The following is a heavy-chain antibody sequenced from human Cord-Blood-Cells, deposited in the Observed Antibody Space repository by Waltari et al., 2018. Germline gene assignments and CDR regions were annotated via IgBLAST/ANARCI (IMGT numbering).Heavy chain of an antibody. D-gene: IGHD2-2*01. CDR2: MNPNSGNT. CDR1: GYTFTSYD. CDR3: ARGGDCSSTSCYWFDP. Sequence: QVQLVQSGAEVKKPGASVKVSCKASGYTFTSYDINWVRQATGQGLEWMGWMNPNSGNTGYAQKCQGRVTITRNTSISTAYMELSSLRSEDTAVYYCARGGDCSSTSCYWFDPWGQGTLVTVSS. J-gene: IGHJ5*02. V-gene: IGHV1-8*03.